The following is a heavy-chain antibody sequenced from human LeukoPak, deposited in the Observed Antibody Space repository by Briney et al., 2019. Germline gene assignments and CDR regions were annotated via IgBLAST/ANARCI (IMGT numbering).Heavy chain of an antibody. V-gene: IGHV1-18*01. Sequence: ASVKVSCKASGYTFTSYGISWVRQAPGQGLEWMGWISAYNGNTNYAQKLQGRVTMTTDTPTSTAYMELRSLRSDDTAVYYCARDLSVFVPAAIYSHWFDPWGQGTLVTVSS. D-gene: IGHD2-2*01. CDR2: ISAYNGNT. CDR3: ARDLSVFVPAAIYSHWFDP. CDR1: GYTFTSYG. J-gene: IGHJ5*02.